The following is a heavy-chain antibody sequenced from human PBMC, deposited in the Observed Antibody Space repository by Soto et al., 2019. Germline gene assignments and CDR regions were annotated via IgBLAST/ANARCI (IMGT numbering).Heavy chain of an antibody. Sequence: PGGSLRLSCAASGFTVSSNYMSWVRQAPGKGLEWGSVIYSGGSTYYADSVKGRFTISRDNSKNTLYLQMNSLRAEDTAVYYCARGHRRIAAGLLDYWGQGTLVNVYS. CDR1: GFTVSSNY. CDR2: IYSGGST. D-gene: IGHD6-13*01. J-gene: IGHJ4*02. CDR3: ARGHRRIAAGLLDY. V-gene: IGHV3-53*01.